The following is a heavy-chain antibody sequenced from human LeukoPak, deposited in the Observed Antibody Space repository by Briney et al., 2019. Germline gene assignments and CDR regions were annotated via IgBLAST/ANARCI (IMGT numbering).Heavy chain of an antibody. D-gene: IGHD3-10*01. Sequence: ASVKVSCKTSGYTFTGHHLHWVRRAPGQGLEWMGIINPSGGSTSYAQKFQGRVTMTRDTSTSTVYMELSSLRSEDTAVYYCARVEPPEILWFGEHYYGMDVWGQGTTVTVSS. CDR3: ARVEPPEILWFGEHYYGMDV. J-gene: IGHJ6*02. V-gene: IGHV1-46*01. CDR1: GYTFTGHH. CDR2: INPSGGST.